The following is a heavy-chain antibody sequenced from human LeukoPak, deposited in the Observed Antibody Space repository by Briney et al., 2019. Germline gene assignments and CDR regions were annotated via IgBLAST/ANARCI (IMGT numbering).Heavy chain of an antibody. D-gene: IGHD6-25*01. CDR1: GYSISSGYY. CDR2: IYHSGST. J-gene: IGHJ4*02. Sequence: SETLSLTCTVSGYSISSGYYWGWIRQPPGKGLEWIGSIYHSGSTYYNPSLKSRVTISVDTSKNQFSLKLSSVTAADTAVYYCAKTDGIAAGTFDYWGQGTLVTVSS. V-gene: IGHV4-38-2*02. CDR3: AKTDGIAAGTFDY.